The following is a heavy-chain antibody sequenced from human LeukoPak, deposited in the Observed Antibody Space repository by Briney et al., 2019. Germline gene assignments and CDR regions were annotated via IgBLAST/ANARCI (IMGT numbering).Heavy chain of an antibody. V-gene: IGHV3-7*03. D-gene: IGHD1-26*01. CDR2: IKQDGSEK. CDR3: ATKSGNYYNY. J-gene: IGHJ4*02. CDR1: GFTFSSYW. Sequence: GGSLRLSCAASGFTFSSYWMSWVRQAPGTGLEWVANIKQDGSEKYYVDSVKGRFTVSRDNAKKSLYLQINSLRTEDTAVYYCATKSGNYYNYWGRGSLVTVSS.